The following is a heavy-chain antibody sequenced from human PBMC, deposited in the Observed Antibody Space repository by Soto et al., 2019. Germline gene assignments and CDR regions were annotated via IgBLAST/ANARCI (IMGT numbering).Heavy chain of an antibody. CDR1: GFIVSSNY. Sequence: GGSLRLSWAASGFIVSSNYMSWVRQAPGKGLEWVSVIYSGGSTYYADSVKGRFTISRDISKNTLYLQMNSLRAEDTAVYYCARAYRVPTAMPNFWGQGTLVTVSS. CDR3: ARAYRVPTAMPNF. CDR2: IYSGGST. D-gene: IGHD5-18*01. J-gene: IGHJ4*02. V-gene: IGHV3-66*01.